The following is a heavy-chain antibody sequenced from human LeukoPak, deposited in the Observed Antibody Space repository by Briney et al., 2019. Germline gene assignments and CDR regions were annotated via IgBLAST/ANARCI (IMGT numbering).Heavy chain of an antibody. V-gene: IGHV4-61*08. CDR1: GGSISSGDYY. CDR3: ARVPYYYDSSGYLMWFDP. J-gene: IGHJ5*02. CDR2: IYYSGST. D-gene: IGHD3-22*01. Sequence: SETLSLTCTVSGGSISSGDYYWSWIRQPPGKGLEWIGYIYYSGSTNYNPSLKSRVTISVDTSKNQFSLKLSSVTAADTAVYYCARVPYYYDSSGYLMWFDPWGQGTLVTVSS.